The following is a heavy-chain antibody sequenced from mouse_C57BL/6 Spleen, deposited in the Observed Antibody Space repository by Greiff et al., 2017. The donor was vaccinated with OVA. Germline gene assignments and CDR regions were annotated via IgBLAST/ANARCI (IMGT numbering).Heavy chain of an antibody. J-gene: IGHJ4*01. D-gene: IGHD1-1*02. V-gene: IGHV2-2*01. CDR1: GFSLTSYG. CDR2: IWSGGST. CDR3: ARIGGSSYYAMDY. Sequence: VMLVESGPGLVQPSQSLSITCTVSGFSLTSYGVHWVRQSPGKGLEWLGVIWSGGSTDYNAAFISRLSISKDNSKSQVFFKMNSLQADDTAIYYCARIGGSSYYAMDYWGQGTSVTVSS.